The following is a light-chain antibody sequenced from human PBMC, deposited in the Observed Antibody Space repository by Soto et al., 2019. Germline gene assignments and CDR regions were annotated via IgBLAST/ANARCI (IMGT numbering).Light chain of an antibody. Sequence: EIVLPQSPGTLSLSPGDSATLSCRASQSVSSSYLAWYPQKPGQAPRLLIYGASSRATGIPDRFSGSGSGTDFTLTISRLEPEDFAVYYCQQYGSLSWTFGQGTKV. V-gene: IGKV3-20*01. J-gene: IGKJ1*01. CDR1: QSVSSSY. CDR2: GAS. CDR3: QQYGSLSWT.